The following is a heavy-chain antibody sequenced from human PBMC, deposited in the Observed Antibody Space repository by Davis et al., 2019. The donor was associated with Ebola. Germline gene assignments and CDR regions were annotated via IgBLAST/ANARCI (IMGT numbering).Heavy chain of an antibody. V-gene: IGHV4-34*01. CDR3: SRIDWLFGNWFDP. CDR2: INHSGST. J-gene: IGHJ5*02. D-gene: IGHD3-9*01. Sequence: ESLKISCAASGFIFSSYGMSWVRQAPGKGLEWIGEINHSGSTNYNPSLKSRVTISVDTSKNQFSLKLSSVTAADTAVYYCSRIDWLFGNWFDPWGQGTLVTVSS. CDR1: GFIFSSYG.